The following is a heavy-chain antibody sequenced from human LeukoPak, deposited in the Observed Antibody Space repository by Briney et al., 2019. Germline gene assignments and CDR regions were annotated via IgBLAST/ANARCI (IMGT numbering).Heavy chain of an antibody. CDR1: GFTFSSYE. CDR3: AELGITMIGGV. Sequence: PGGSLRLSCAASGFTFSSYEMNWVRQTPGKGLEWVSYISSSGSTIYYADSVKGRFTISRDNAKNSLYLQMNSLRAEDTAVYYCAELGITMIGGVWGKGTTVTISS. V-gene: IGHV3-48*03. CDR2: ISSSGSTI. J-gene: IGHJ6*04. D-gene: IGHD3-10*02.